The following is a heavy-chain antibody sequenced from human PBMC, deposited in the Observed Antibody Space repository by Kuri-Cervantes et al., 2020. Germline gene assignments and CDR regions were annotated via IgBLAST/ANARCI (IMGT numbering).Heavy chain of an antibody. J-gene: IGHJ3*02. CDR2: IYDSGST. Sequence: GSLRLSCTVSGGSISSSSYYWGWIRQPPGKGLEWIGRIYDSGSTYYNPSLKSRVTISTDTSKNQFSLKLSSVTAADTAVYYCARYCSTSSCYVGQNDAFDIWGQGTMVTVSS. V-gene: IGHV4-39*01. CDR1: GGSISSSSYY. CDR3: ARYCSTSSCYVGQNDAFDI. D-gene: IGHD2-2*01.